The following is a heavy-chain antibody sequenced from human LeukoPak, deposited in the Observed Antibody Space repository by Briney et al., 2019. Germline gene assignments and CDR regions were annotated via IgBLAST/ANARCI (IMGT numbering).Heavy chain of an antibody. CDR1: GGSISSSSYY. V-gene: IGHV4-39*01. CDR3: ARPRDDYSNYGFDY. D-gene: IGHD4-11*01. J-gene: IGHJ4*02. CDR2: IYYSGST. Sequence: SETLSLTCTVSGGSISSSSYYWGWIRQPPGKGLEWIGSIYYSGSTYYNPSLKSRVTISVDTSKYQFSLKLSSVTAADTAVYYCARPRDDYSNYGFDYWAREPWSPSPQ.